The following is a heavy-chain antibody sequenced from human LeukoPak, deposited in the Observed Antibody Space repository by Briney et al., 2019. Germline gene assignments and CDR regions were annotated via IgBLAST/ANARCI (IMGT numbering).Heavy chain of an antibody. Sequence: SETLSLTCAVSGGSLSNNNFYWGWIRQPPGKGLEWIGSINYSGGTYYNPSLKSRGAISVDTSKNHFSLKLNSVTAADTAVLYCARAPRYSDSSYHYFDFWGQGTLATVSS. CDR2: INYSGGT. V-gene: IGHV4-39*07. CDR3: ARAPRYSDSSYHYFDF. J-gene: IGHJ4*02. CDR1: GGSLSNNNFY. D-gene: IGHD5-12*01.